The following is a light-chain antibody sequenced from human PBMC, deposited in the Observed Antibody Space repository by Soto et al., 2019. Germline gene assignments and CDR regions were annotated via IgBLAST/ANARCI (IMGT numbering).Light chain of an antibody. CDR3: QHYGSTPTT. V-gene: IGKV3-20*01. CDR1: HSVSRTY. CDR2: GAS. Sequence: EIVLTQSPGTLSLSPWERATLSCRASHSVSRTYLAWYQQKPGQAPRLLIFGASDRATGTPDRFSGSGSGTDFTLTISRLEPEDSAVYYCQHYGSTPTTFGQGTKVDIK. J-gene: IGKJ1*01.